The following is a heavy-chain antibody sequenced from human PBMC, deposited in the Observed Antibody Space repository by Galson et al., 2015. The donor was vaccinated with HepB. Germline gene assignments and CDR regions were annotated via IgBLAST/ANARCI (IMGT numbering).Heavy chain of an antibody. D-gene: IGHD3-16*01. CDR1: GFTFSDYY. CDR3: ARRRWGLYWYFDL. CDR2: ITSSGSTI. Sequence: SLRLSCAASGFTFSDYYMSWVRQAPGKGLEWLSYITSSGSTIDYADSVKGRFTISRDNAKNPLYLQMNSLRAEDTAVYHCARRRWGLYWYFDLWGRGIQVTVSS. J-gene: IGHJ2*01. V-gene: IGHV3-11*01.